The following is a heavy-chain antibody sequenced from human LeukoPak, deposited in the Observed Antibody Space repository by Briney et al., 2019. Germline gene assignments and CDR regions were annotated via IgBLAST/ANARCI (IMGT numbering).Heavy chain of an antibody. Sequence: SETLSLTCAVSGGSISSSGYSWSWIRQPPGKGLEWIGYIYHSGGTYYNPSLKSRVTISLDASKNQFSLKLSSVTAADTAVYYCARGRPSGGSCYEDYWGQGTLVTVSS. V-gene: IGHV4-30-2*01. J-gene: IGHJ4*02. CDR2: IYHSGGT. CDR3: ARGRPSGGSCYEDY. CDR1: GGSISSSGYS. D-gene: IGHD2-15*01.